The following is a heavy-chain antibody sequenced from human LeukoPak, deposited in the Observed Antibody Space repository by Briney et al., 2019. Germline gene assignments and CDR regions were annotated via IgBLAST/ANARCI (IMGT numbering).Heavy chain of an antibody. Sequence: GGSLRLSCAASGFTFSDYSMNWVRQAPGKGLEWVSSISSSRVYIYYADSVKGRFTMSRDNAKNSLDLQMNSLRPEDTAVYYCARSPWDSSAYYPLDYWGQGTLVTVSS. J-gene: IGHJ4*02. CDR3: ARSPWDSSAYYPLDY. CDR1: GFTFSDYS. D-gene: IGHD3-22*01. CDR2: ISSSRVYI. V-gene: IGHV3-21*01.